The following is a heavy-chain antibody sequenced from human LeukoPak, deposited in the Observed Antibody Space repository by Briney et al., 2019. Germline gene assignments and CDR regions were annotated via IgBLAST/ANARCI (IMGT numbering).Heavy chain of an antibody. CDR1: GGSISSGGYS. J-gene: IGHJ3*02. Sequence: TSETLSLTCAVSGGSISSGGYSWSWIRQPPGKGLEWIWYIYHSGSTYYNPSLKSRVTISVDRSKNQFSLKLSSVTAADTAVYYCARAPTGTTSGAFDIWGQGTMVTVSS. CDR3: ARAPTGTTSGAFDI. CDR2: IYHSGST. V-gene: IGHV4-30-2*01. D-gene: IGHD1-1*01.